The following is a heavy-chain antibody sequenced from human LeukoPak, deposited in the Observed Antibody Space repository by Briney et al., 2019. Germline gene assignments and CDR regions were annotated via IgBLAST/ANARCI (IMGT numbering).Heavy chain of an antibody. CDR1: GGSISSGGYY. V-gene: IGHV4-31*03. Sequence: SRTLSLTCTVSGGSISSGGYYWSWIRQHPGKGLEWIGYIYYSGSTYYNPSLKSRVTISVDTSKNQFSLKLSSVTAADTAVYYCARDRYYDSSGYEAFDIWGQGTMVTVSS. D-gene: IGHD3-22*01. CDR3: ARDRYYDSSGYEAFDI. J-gene: IGHJ3*02. CDR2: IYYSGST.